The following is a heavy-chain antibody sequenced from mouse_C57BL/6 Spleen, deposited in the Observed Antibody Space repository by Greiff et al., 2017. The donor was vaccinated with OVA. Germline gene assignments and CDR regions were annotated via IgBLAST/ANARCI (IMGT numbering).Heavy chain of an antibody. D-gene: IGHD2-4*01. Sequence: VQLQQPGAELVKPGASVKMSCKASGYTFTSYWITWVKQRPGQGLEWIGDIYPGSGSTNYNEKFKSKATLTVDTSSSTAYMQLSSLTSEDSAVDYCARRGYDYDDYYAMDYWGQGTSVTVSS. CDR1: GYTFTSYW. J-gene: IGHJ4*01. V-gene: IGHV1-55*01. CDR3: ARRGYDYDDYYAMDY. CDR2: IYPGSGST.